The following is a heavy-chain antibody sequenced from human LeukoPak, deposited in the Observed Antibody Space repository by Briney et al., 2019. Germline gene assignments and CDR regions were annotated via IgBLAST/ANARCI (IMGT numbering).Heavy chain of an antibody. D-gene: IGHD6-25*01. Sequence: KPGGSLRLSCAASGFTFSSYSMNWVRQAPGKGLEWVSSISSSSSYIYYADSVKGRFTISRDNAKNSLYLQMNSLRAEDRAVYYCARGGRLLYYFDYWGQGTLVTVSS. CDR1: GFTFSSYS. CDR3: ARGGRLLYYFDY. V-gene: IGHV3-21*01. J-gene: IGHJ4*02. CDR2: ISSSSSYI.